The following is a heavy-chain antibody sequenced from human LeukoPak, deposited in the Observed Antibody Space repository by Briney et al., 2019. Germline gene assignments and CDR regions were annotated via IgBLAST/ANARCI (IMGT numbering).Heavy chain of an antibody. J-gene: IGHJ4*02. D-gene: IGHD1-1*01. CDR3: TGTPSAVSTRTRFDY. Sequence: GGSLRLSCATSGFTFSIYNMNWVRQAPGKWLEWVSSITTGSTFISYADSVKGRFTISRDNSKNTLFLQMNSLRAEDTAVYYCTGTPSAVSTRTRFDYWGQGTLLSVSS. V-gene: IGHV3-21*01. CDR1: GFTFSIYN. CDR2: ITTGSTFI.